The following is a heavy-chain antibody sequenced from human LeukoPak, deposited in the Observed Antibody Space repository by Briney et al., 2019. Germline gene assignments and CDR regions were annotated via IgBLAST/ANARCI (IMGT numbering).Heavy chain of an antibody. D-gene: IGHD1-26*01. J-gene: IGHJ5*02. V-gene: IGHV3-23*01. CDR1: GFIFSSYA. CDR3: AKEMYSGSYYWFDP. CDR2: ISGSGGST. Sequence: GGSLRLSCAVSGFIFSSYAMSWVRQAPGKGLEWVSAISGSGGSTYYADSVKGRFTISRDNSKNTLYLQMNSLRAEDTAVYSCAKEMYSGSYYWFDPWGQGTLVTVSS.